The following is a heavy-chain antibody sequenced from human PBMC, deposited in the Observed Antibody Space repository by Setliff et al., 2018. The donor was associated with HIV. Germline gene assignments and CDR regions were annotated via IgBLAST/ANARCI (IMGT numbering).Heavy chain of an antibody. CDR2: IDYSGST. V-gene: IGHV4-34*01. CDR1: GGSFSGYY. D-gene: IGHD2-15*01. Sequence: SETLSLTCAVYGGSFSGYYWSWIRQPPGKGLEWLGSIDYSGSTYYNPSLKSRVTISVDTSKSQFSLKLSSVTAADTAVYYCARKPGFCSGGGCRGYFDYWGQGTLVTVSS. J-gene: IGHJ4*02. CDR3: ARKPGFCSGGGCRGYFDY.